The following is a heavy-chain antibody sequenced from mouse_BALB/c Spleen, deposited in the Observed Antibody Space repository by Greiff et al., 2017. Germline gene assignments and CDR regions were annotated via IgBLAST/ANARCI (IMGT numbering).Heavy chain of an antibody. CDR2: ISSGSSTI. V-gene: IGHV5-17*02. J-gene: IGHJ4*01. CDR1: GFTFSSFG. Sequence: EVHLVESGGGLVQPGGSRKLSCAASGFTFSSFGMHWVRQAPEKGLEWVAYISSGSSTIYYADTVKGRFTISRDNPKNTLFLQMTSLRSEDTAMYYCARYLYAMDYWGQGTSVTVSS. CDR3: ARYLYAMDY. D-gene: IGHD5-1*01.